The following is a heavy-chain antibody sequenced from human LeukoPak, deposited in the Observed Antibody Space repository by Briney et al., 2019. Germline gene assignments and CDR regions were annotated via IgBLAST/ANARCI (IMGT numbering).Heavy chain of an antibody. Sequence: PSETLSLTCTVSGGSISSSTYYWGWIRQPPGKGLEWIGRIHTSGSTNYNPSLKSRVTMSVDTSKNQFSLKLTSVTAADTAVYYCARDRDNWNYWSFDYWGQGTLVTVSS. V-gene: IGHV4-39*07. D-gene: IGHD1-7*01. CDR2: IHTSGST. CDR3: ARDRDNWNYWSFDY. J-gene: IGHJ4*02. CDR1: GGSISSSTYY.